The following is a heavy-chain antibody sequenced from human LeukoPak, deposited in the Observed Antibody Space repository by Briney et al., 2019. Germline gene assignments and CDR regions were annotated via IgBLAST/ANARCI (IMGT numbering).Heavy chain of an antibody. CDR1: GYTFTSYG. CDR2: INAYNGNT. V-gene: IGHV1-18*01. CDR3: ARDAGKLSCSH. Sequence: VASVKVSCKASGYTFTSYGISWVRQAPGQGLEWIGWINAYNGNTNYGRKLQGRDTMTTDTTTSTAYMELRSLRSDDTAVYYCARDAGKLSCSHWGQGTLVTVSS. J-gene: IGHJ4*02. D-gene: IGHD1-14*01.